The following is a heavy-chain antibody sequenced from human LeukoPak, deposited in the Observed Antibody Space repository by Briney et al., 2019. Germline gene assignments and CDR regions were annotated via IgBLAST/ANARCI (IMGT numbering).Heavy chain of an antibody. Sequence: GGSLRLSCAASGFTFRNYDMHWVRQPPGKGLEWVAVISYDGSNKYYADSVKGRFTISRDNSKNTLYLQMNSLRAEDTAVYYCAKGSRIVVVPAEGYWGQGTLVTVSS. J-gene: IGHJ4*02. V-gene: IGHV3-30*18. CDR2: ISYDGSNK. CDR3: AKGSRIVVVPAEGY. D-gene: IGHD2-2*01. CDR1: GFTFRNYD.